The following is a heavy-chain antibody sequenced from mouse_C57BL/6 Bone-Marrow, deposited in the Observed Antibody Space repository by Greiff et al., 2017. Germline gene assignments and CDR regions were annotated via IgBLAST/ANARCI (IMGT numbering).Heavy chain of an antibody. D-gene: IGHD1-1*01. J-gene: IGHJ4*01. V-gene: IGHV1-53*01. CDR1: GYTFTSYW. CDR2: INPSNGGT. Sequence: QVQLQQPRTDLVKPGASVKLSCKASGYTFTSYWMHWVKQRPGQGLEWIGNINPSNGGTNYNAKFSSQATLPDDSSYSTAYMQLSSLKSEDSAVYYCVGRYYGSSFYYAMDYWGQGTAVTVSS. CDR3: VGRYYGSSFYYAMDY.